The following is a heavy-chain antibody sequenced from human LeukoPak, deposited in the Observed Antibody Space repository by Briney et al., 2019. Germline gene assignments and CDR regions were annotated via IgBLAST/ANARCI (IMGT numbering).Heavy chain of an antibody. D-gene: IGHD3-22*01. CDR2: INHSGST. CDR1: GGSFSGYY. Sequence: SETLSLTCAVYGGSFSGYYWSWIRQPPGKGLEWIGEINHSGSTNYNPSLKSRVTISVDRSKNQFSLKLSSVTAADTAVYYCARAGSYDDNYFDYWGQGTLVTVSS. V-gene: IGHV4-34*01. CDR3: ARAGSYDDNYFDY. J-gene: IGHJ4*02.